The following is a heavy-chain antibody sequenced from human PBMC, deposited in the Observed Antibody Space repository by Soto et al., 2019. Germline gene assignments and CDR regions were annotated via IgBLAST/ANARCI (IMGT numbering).Heavy chain of an antibody. CDR1: GFTFSSYE. Sequence: PGGSLRLSCAASGFTFSSYEMNWVRKAPGKGLEWVSYISSSGSTIYYADSVKGRFTISRDNAKNSLYLQMNSLRAEDTAVYYWARGQYSSGGGYFDYWGQETLVTVSS. D-gene: IGHD6-19*01. V-gene: IGHV3-48*03. CDR2: ISSSGSTI. CDR3: ARGQYSSGGGYFDY. J-gene: IGHJ4*02.